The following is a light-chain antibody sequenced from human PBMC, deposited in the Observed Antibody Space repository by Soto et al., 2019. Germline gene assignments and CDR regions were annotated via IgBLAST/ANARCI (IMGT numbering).Light chain of an antibody. V-gene: IGLV2-14*01. J-gene: IGLJ1*01. CDR2: EVS. CDR3: GSYARNIYV. Sequence: QSVLTQPASVSGSPGQSITISCTGTSSDVGGYNYVSWYQQHPGKAPKLMIYEVSNRPSGVSNRFSGSKSGNTASLTISGLQAEDEADYYCGSYARNIYVVGTGTKVTVL. CDR1: SSDVGGYNY.